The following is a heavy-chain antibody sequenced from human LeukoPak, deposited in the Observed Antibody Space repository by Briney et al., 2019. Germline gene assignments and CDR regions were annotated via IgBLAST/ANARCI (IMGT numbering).Heavy chain of an antibody. CDR1: GFTFSSSA. J-gene: IGHJ4*02. V-gene: IGHV4-59*01. CDR2: IYYSGST. D-gene: IGHD3-10*01. CDR3: ARIPGRDLWFGELSG. Sequence: GSLRLSCAASGFTFSSSAMSWVRQAPGKGLEWIGYIYYSGSTKYNPSLKSRVTISVDTSKNQFSLKLSSVVAADTAVYYCARIPGRDLWFGELSGWGQGTLVTVSS.